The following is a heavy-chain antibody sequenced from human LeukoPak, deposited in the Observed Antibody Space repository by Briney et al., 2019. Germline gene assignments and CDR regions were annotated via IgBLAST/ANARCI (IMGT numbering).Heavy chain of an antibody. CDR3: ARDGMGIAARHDAFDI. Sequence: GGSLRLSCAASGFTFSSYWMSWVRQAPGKGLEWVANIKQDGSEKYYVDSVKGRFTISRDNAKNSLYLQMNSLRAEDTAVYYCARDGMGIAARHDAFDIWGQGTMVTVSS. CDR1: GFTFSSYW. V-gene: IGHV3-7*01. CDR2: IKQDGSEK. J-gene: IGHJ3*02. D-gene: IGHD6-6*01.